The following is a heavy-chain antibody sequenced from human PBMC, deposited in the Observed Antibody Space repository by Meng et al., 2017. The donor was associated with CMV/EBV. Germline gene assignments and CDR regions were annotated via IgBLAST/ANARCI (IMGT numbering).Heavy chain of an antibody. D-gene: IGHD6-6*01. CDR3: ARNLGARTPRDAMDV. J-gene: IGHJ6*02. CDR2: ISAGGDTI. V-gene: IGHV3-48*03. Sequence: GESLKISCAASGFTFSSFEMNWVRQAPGKGLEWTSYISAGGDTIYYADSVKGRFTISRDNAKKSLYLQMNSPRAEDTAIYYCARNLGARTPRDAMDVWGQGTTVTVSS. CDR1: GFTFSSFE.